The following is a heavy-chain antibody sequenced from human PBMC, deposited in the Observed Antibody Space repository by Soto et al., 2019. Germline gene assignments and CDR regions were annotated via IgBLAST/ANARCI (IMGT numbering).Heavy chain of an antibody. J-gene: IGHJ6*02. V-gene: IGHV3-30-3*01. CDR3: AKGYEVSPPVASAWYSNYFYGVDV. D-gene: IGHD6-19*01. CDR2: ISFDGNNI. CDR1: GFNFSFYA. Sequence: LRLSCASSGFNFSFYAMHWVRQTPGKGLEWVAVISFDGNNIYYADSVRGRFTISRDSSSSMLYLQMNNLKPEDSAIYYCAKGYEVSPPVASAWYSNYFYGVDVWGRGTTVTVSS.